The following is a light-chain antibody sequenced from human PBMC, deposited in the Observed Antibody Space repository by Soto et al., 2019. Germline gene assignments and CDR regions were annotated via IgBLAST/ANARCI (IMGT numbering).Light chain of an antibody. CDR3: SSYAGSNNIVV. CDR2: EVS. J-gene: IGLJ2*01. V-gene: IGLV2-8*01. CDR1: SSDVGGYNY. Sequence: QSALTQPPSASGSPGHSVTISCTGTSSDVGGYNYVSWYQQHPGKAPKLMIYEVSKGPSGVPDRFSGSKSGNTASLTVSGLQAEDEADYYCSSYAGSNNIVVFGGGTKVTVL.